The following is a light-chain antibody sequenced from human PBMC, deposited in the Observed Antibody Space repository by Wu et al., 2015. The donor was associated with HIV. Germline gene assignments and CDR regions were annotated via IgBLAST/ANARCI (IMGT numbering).Light chain of an antibody. CDR2: GAS. Sequence: EIVLAQSPGTLSLSPGERATLSCRASQSVLNSYLAWYQQKPGQAPRLLIYGASSRATGIPDRFSGSGSGTDFTLTISRLEPEDFAVYYCQQYGSSSWTFGQGTKVEIK. CDR1: QSVLNSY. CDR3: QQYGSSSWT. V-gene: IGKV3-20*01. J-gene: IGKJ1*01.